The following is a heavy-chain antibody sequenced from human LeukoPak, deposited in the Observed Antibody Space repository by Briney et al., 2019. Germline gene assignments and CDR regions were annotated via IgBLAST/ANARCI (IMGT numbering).Heavy chain of an antibody. Sequence: SETLSLTCTVSGGSISSYYWSWIRQPPGKGLEWIGYIYYSGSTNYNPSLKSRVTISVDTSKNQSSLKLSSVTAADTAVYFCARHQGHDFYDSSGYYSFDYWGQGTLVTVSS. CDR1: GGSISSYY. V-gene: IGHV4-59*08. CDR3: ARHQGHDFYDSSGYYSFDY. J-gene: IGHJ4*02. D-gene: IGHD3-22*01. CDR2: IYYSGST.